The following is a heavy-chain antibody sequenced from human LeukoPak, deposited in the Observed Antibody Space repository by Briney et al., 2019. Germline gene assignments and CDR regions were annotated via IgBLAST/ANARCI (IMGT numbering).Heavy chain of an antibody. Sequence: PGGSLRLFCAASGFTFSSYTMHWVRQARGKALEGVSSIIRCGSYIYYADSVKGRFTICRDNAKNSLSLQMNSLRAEDTAVYYCARDFGGYCSSGDCYLGYLDYWGQGTLVTVSS. CDR3: ARDFGGYCSSGDCYLGYLDY. V-gene: IGHV3-21*03. D-gene: IGHD2-2*01. CDR1: GFTFSSYT. J-gene: IGHJ4*02. CDR2: IIRCGSYI.